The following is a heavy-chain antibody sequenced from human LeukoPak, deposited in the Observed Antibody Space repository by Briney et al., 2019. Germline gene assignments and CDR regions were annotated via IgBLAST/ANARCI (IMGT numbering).Heavy chain of an antibody. V-gene: IGHV1-18*01. CDR3: ARVSCSSTSCYSAFDY. D-gene: IGHD2-2*01. CDR2: ISAYNSNT. CDR1: GYTFTSYG. Sequence: ASVKVSCKASGYTFTSYGISWVRQAPGQGLEWMGWISAYNSNTNYAQKLQGRVTMTTDTSTSTAYMELRSLRSDDTAVYYCARVSCSSTSCYSAFDYWGQGTLVTVSS. J-gene: IGHJ4*02.